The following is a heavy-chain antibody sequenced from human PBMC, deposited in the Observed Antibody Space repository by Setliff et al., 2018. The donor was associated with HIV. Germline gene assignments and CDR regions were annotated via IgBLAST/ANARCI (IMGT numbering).Heavy chain of an antibody. V-gene: IGHV4-4*09. D-gene: IGHD3-10*01. CDR3: ARRIDDSGSFPDKNWFDT. Sequence: PSETLSLTCTVSGDSISIYSWNWIRQSPGGGLEWIGFIFSSGSTKYNPSLQSRVTMSIDTSKNQFSLRLTSVTAADTAVYYCARRIDDSGSFPDKNWFDTWGQGSLVTVS. CDR1: GDSISIYS. CDR2: IFSSGST. J-gene: IGHJ5*02.